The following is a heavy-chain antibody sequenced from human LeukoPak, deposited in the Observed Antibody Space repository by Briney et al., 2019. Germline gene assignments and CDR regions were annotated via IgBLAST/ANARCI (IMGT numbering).Heavy chain of an antibody. D-gene: IGHD6-6*01. Sequence: ASVKVSCKASGYTFTGYYMHWVRQAPGQGLEWMGWINPNSGGTNYAQKFQGRVTMTRDTSISTAYMELSRLRSDDTAVYYCARAAVYSSSSYFDYWGQGTLVTVSS. V-gene: IGHV1-2*02. CDR2: INPNSGGT. J-gene: IGHJ4*02. CDR3: ARAAVYSSSSYFDY. CDR1: GYTFTGYY.